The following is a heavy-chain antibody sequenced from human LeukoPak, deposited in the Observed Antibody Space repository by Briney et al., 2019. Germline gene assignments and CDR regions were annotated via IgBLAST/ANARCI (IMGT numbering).Heavy chain of an antibody. D-gene: IGHD3-16*01. Sequence: QPGGSLRLSCAASGITFSRFWMSWVRQAPGKGLEWVSAISGSGGSTYYADSVKGRFTISRDNSKNTLYLQMNSLRAEDTAVYYCAKDDNYDFFDYWGQGTLVTVSS. CDR2: ISGSGGST. V-gene: IGHV3-23*01. CDR3: AKDDNYDFFDY. J-gene: IGHJ4*02. CDR1: GITFSRFW.